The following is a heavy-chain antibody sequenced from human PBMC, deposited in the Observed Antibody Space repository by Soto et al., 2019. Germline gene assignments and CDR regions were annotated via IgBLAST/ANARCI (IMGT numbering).Heavy chain of an antibody. D-gene: IGHD6-13*01. Sequence: PGESLKISCKGSGYSFTSYWIGWVRQMPGKGLEWMGIIYPGDSDTRYSPSFQGQVTISADKSISTAYLQWSSLKASDTAMYYCARLVQQQLVRRNWFDPWGQGTLVTVSS. CDR2: IYPGDSDT. J-gene: IGHJ5*02. V-gene: IGHV5-51*01. CDR1: GYSFTSYW. CDR3: ARLVQQQLVRRNWFDP.